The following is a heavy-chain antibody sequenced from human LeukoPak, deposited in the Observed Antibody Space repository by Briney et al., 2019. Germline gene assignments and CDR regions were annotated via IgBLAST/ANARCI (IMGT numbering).Heavy chain of an antibody. CDR3: TTALVATTPGYYYGMDV. CDR2: IKSKTDGGTT. CDR1: GFTFSNAW. V-gene: IGHV3-15*01. D-gene: IGHD5-12*01. Sequence: GGSLRLSCAASGFTFSNAWMSWVRQAPGKGLEWVGRIKSKTDGGTTDYAAPVKGRFTISRDDSKNTLYLQMNSLKTEDTAVYYCTTALVATTPGYYYGMDVWGQGTTVTVSS. J-gene: IGHJ6*02.